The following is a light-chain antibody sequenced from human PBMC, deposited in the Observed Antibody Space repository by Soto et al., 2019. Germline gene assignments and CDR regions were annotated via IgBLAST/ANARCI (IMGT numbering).Light chain of an antibody. CDR2: DVS. J-gene: IGLJ1*01. CDR1: SSDVGVYNY. V-gene: IGLV2-11*01. Sequence: QSALTQPRSVSGSPGQSVTISCTGTSSDVGVYNYVSWYQQYPSKAPKIMIYDVSKRPSGVPDRFSGSKSDNTASLTISGLQAEDEADYYCCSYAGSYTFVFGIGTKVIVL. CDR3: CSYAGSYTFV.